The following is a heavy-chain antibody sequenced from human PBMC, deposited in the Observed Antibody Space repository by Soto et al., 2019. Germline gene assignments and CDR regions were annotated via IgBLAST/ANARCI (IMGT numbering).Heavy chain of an antibody. V-gene: IGHV1-18*01. CDR3: ARFDPMTTVTTWFDP. CDR1: GYTFTSYG. D-gene: IGHD4-17*01. J-gene: IGHJ5*02. Sequence: QVQLVQSGAEVKKPGASVKVSCKASGYTFTSYGISWVRQALGQGLEWMGWISAYNGNTNYAQKLQGRVTMTTDTSTSTAYMELRSLRSDDTAVYYCARFDPMTTVTTWFDPWGQGTLVTVSS. CDR2: ISAYNGNT.